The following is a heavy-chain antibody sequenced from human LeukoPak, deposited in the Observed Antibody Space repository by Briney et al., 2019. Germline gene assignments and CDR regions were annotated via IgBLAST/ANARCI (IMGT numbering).Heavy chain of an antibody. CDR2: IGAYNGNT. CDR3: ARDPSLSSGWIHDAFDI. V-gene: IGHV1-18*01. CDR1: GYMHINHA. Sequence: ASVKVSCKASGYMHINHAITWVRQAPGQGLEWMGWIGAYNGNTNYAQKFHDRVTLTTDTSTNTAYMELKSLRSDDTAVYYCARDPSLSSGWIHDAFDIRGQGTMVTVSS. J-gene: IGHJ3*02. D-gene: IGHD6-19*01.